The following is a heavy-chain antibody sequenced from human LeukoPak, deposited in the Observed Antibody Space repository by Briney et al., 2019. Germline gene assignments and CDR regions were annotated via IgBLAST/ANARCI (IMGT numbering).Heavy chain of an antibody. CDR2: ISYDGSNK. D-gene: IGHD3-22*01. J-gene: IGHJ6*02. Sequence: PGGSLRLSCAASGFTFSSYGMHWVRQAPGKGLEWVAVISYDGSNKYYADSVKGRFTISRDNSKNTLYLQMNSLRAEDTAVYYCAKDRAAPSSGYYYDYYYYGMDVWGQGTTVTVSS. CDR3: AKDRAAPSSGYYYDYYYYGMDV. V-gene: IGHV3-30*18. CDR1: GFTFSSYG.